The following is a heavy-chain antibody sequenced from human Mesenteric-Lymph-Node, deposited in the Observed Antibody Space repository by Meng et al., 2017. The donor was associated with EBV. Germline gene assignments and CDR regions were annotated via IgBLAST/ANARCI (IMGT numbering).Heavy chain of an antibody. V-gene: IGHV1-69*06. Sequence: QVQLVQSGAEVKKPXSSLKVPCRXSGGPSSTYAISWVRQAPGQGLEWMGGTIPLFGSTNYAQKFQGRVTITAAKSTSTTYMELSSLRYEDTAVYYCARATYYSGSGSFELWYFDYWGQGTLGTVSS. CDR1: GGPSSTYA. CDR3: ARATYYSGSGSFELWYFDY. J-gene: IGHJ4*02. D-gene: IGHD3-10*01. CDR2: TIPLFGST.